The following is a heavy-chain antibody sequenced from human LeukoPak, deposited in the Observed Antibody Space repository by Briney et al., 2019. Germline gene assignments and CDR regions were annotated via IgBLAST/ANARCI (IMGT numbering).Heavy chain of an antibody. CDR1: GDSISSGSFY. Sequence: KSSETLSLTCSVSGDSISSGSFYWSWMRQSAGKGLEWIGHIYRSGATKYNPSLKSRVTISADTSKNHLSLRLSSVTAADTAVYYCARGGWDYYDSSGFHFGNWGQGTLVTVSS. J-gene: IGHJ4*02. CDR3: ARGGWDYYDSSGFHFGN. V-gene: IGHV4-61*09. D-gene: IGHD3-22*01. CDR2: IYRSGAT.